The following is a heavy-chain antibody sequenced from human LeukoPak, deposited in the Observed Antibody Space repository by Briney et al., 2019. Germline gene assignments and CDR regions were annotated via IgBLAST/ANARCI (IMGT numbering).Heavy chain of an antibody. V-gene: IGHV4-34*01. CDR1: GGSFSGYY. CDR3: ARGRRYYDSSGYYYLDY. Sequence: SETLSLTCAVYGGSFSGYYWSWIRQPPGKGLEWIGEINHSGSTNYNPSLKSRVTISVDTSKNQFSLKLSSVTAADTAVYYCARGRRYYDSSGYYYLDYWGQGTLVTVSS. J-gene: IGHJ4*02. D-gene: IGHD3-22*01. CDR2: INHSGST.